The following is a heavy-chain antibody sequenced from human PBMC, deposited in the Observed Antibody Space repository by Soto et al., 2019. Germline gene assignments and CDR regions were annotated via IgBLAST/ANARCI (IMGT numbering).Heavy chain of an antibody. CDR1: GYTFTGYY. V-gene: IGHV1-46*01. Sequence: ASVMVSFTTSGYTFTGYYMHWVRQAPGQGLEWMGIINPSGGSTSYAQKFQGRVTMTRDTSTSTVYMELSSLRSEDTAVYYCARDRYCSSTSCYSGRGMDVWGQGTTVTVSS. CDR3: ARDRYCSSTSCYSGRGMDV. J-gene: IGHJ6*02. D-gene: IGHD2-2*02. CDR2: INPSGGST.